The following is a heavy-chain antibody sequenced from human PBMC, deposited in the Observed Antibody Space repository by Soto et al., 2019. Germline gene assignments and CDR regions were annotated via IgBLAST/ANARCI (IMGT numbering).Heavy chain of an antibody. Sequence: PGESLKISCKGSGYSFTSYWIGWVRQMPGKGLEWMGIIYPGDSDTRYSPSFQGQVTISADKSISTAYLQWSSLSAEDTGVYYCAREKTAWPLAYGLEVWGQGTTVTVSS. CDR1: GYSFTSYW. CDR2: IYPGDSDT. D-gene: IGHD2-21*02. J-gene: IGHJ6*02. V-gene: IGHV5-51*01. CDR3: AREKTAWPLAYGLEV.